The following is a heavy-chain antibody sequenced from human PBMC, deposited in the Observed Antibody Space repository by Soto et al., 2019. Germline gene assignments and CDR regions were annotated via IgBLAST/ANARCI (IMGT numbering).Heavy chain of an antibody. V-gene: IGHV1-2*02. Sequence: SVNVSCKSAGYAFTGYYIHWVRQAPGQGLEWMGWINPNSGDTNYAQKFQGRVTMTRDTSFSTAYMELSSLRSDDTAVYYCATRYSYAHFWGKGILVTVFS. CDR1: GYAFTGYY. J-gene: IGHJ4*02. CDR2: INPNSGDT. CDR3: ATRYSYAHF. D-gene: IGHD5-18*01.